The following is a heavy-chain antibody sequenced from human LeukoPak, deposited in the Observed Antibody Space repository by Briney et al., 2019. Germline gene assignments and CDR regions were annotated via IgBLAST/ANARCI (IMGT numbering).Heavy chain of an antibody. CDR3: ARAAHCSSTSCYTYAEYYYYYYMDV. J-gene: IGHJ6*03. Sequence: PSETLSLTCAVYGGSFSGYYWSWLRQPPGKGLEWIGEINHSGSTNYNPSLKSRVTISVDTSKNQFSLKLSSVTAADTAVYYCARAAHCSSTSCYTYAEYYYYYYMDVWGKGTTVTVSS. CDR1: GGSFSGYY. CDR2: INHSGST. V-gene: IGHV4-34*01. D-gene: IGHD2-2*02.